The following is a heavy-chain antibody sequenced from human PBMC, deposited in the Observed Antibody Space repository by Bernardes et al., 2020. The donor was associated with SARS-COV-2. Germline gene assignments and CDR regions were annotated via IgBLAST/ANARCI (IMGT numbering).Heavy chain of an antibody. CDR1: GYTFTGYY. J-gene: IGHJ6*02. Sequence: ASLKGFCKASGYTFTGYYMHWVRQAPGQGLEWMGWINPNSGGTNYAQKFQGRVTMTRDTSISTAYMELSRLRSDDTAVYYCAIPPTNYDRYGMDVWGQGTTVTVSS. V-gene: IGHV1-2*02. D-gene: IGHD3-22*01. CDR3: AIPPTNYDRYGMDV. CDR2: INPNSGGT.